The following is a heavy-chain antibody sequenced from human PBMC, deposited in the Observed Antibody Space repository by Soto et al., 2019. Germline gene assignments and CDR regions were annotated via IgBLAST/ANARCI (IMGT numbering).Heavy chain of an antibody. CDR3: VRMNADSYQFYYAMDV. D-gene: IGHD4-17*01. CDR2: IFSDNER. V-gene: IGHV2-26*01. J-gene: IGHJ6*02. Sequence: SGPTLVNPTETLTLTCTVSGFSLSTGRMGVSWTRQPPGKALEWLAHIFSDNERSYSTSMQGRLTISKDPSGSQVVLSMTNLDPVDTGTYYCVRMNADSYQFYYAMDVWGQGTTVTVSS. CDR1: GFSLSTGRMG.